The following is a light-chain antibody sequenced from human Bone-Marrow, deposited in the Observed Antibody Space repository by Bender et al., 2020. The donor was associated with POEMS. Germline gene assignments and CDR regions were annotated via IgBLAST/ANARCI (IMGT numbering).Light chain of an antibody. CDR3: SSYADSRV. Sequence: QSALSQPASVSESPGQSVTISCTGTSNDIGSYDCVSWYQHHPGKAPKLIIHEVSKRPSGISDRFFGFKSGNTASLTISGLQADDEADYYCSSYADSRVFGGGTKLTVL. CDR1: SNDIGSYDC. J-gene: IGLJ3*02. V-gene: IGLV2-23*02. CDR2: EVS.